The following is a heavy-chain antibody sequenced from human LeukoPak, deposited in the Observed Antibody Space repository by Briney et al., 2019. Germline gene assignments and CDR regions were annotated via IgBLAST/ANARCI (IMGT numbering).Heavy chain of an antibody. Sequence: PSETLSLTCTVSGGSISSYYWSWIRQPAGKGLEWIGRIYTSGSTNYSPSLKSRVTMSVGTSKNQFSLKLSSVTAADTAVYYCARSSPRVVVVTAIPPFDIWGQGTMVTVSS. CDR2: IYTSGST. CDR1: GGSISSYY. J-gene: IGHJ3*02. CDR3: ARSSPRVVVVTAIPPFDI. V-gene: IGHV4-4*07. D-gene: IGHD2-21*02.